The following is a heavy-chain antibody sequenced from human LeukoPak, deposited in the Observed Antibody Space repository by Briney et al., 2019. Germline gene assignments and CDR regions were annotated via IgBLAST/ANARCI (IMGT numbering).Heavy chain of an antibody. J-gene: IGHJ4*02. V-gene: IGHV1-8*01. CDR2: MNPNSGNT. D-gene: IGHD6-6*01. CDR1: GYTFTSYD. CDR3: ARDPVSIAARFFDY. Sequence: ASVKVSCKASGYTFTSYDTNWVRQATGQGLEWMGWMNPNSGNTGYAQKFQGRVTMTRNTSISTAYMELSSLRSEDTAVYYCARDPVSIAARFFDYWGQGTLVTVSS.